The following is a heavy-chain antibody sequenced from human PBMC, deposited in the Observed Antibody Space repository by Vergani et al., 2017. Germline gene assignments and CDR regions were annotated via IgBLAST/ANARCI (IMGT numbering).Heavy chain of an antibody. D-gene: IGHD3-16*02. CDR1: GGSFSGYY. J-gene: IGHJ4*02. CDR2: INHSGST. V-gene: IGHV4-34*01. CDR3: ARFGKDYVWGSYRTLDY. Sequence: QVQLQQWGAGLLKPSETLSLTCAVYGGSFSGYYWSWIRQPPGKGLGWIGEINHSGSTNYNPSLKSRVTISVDTSKNQFSLKLSSVTAADTAVYYCARFGKDYVWGSYRTLDYWGQGTLVTVSS.